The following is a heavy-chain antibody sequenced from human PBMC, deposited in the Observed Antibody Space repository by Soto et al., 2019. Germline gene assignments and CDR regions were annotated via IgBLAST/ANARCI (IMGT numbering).Heavy chain of an antibody. CDR3: AEGSAGAAPETSFDY. CDR1: GFTFSSCD. Sequence: PGGSLRLSCAASGFTFSSCDMHWVRQAPGKGLEWVAVISYAGSNKYYADSVKGRFTISRDNSKNTLYLQMNSLRAEDTAVYYCAEGSAGAAPETSFDYWGQGTLVTVSS. CDR2: ISYAGSNK. V-gene: IGHV3-30*18. J-gene: IGHJ4*02. D-gene: IGHD6-13*01.